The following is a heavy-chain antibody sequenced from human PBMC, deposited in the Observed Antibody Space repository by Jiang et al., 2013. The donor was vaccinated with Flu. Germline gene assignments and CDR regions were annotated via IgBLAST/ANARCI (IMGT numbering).Heavy chain of an antibody. CDR3: ATARSAYSSSSSTFDY. CDR2: MNPNSGNT. J-gene: IGHJ4*02. V-gene: IGHV1-8*01. D-gene: IGHD6-6*01. Sequence: EWMGWMNPNSGNTGYAQKFQGRVTMTRNTSISTAYMELSSLRSEDTAVYYCATARSAYSSSSSTFDYWGQGTLVTVSS.